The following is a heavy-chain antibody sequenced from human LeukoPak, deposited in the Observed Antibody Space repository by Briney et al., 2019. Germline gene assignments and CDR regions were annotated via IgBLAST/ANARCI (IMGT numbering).Heavy chain of an antibody. CDR1: GFTFSNTW. V-gene: IGHV3-15*01. Sequence: RPGGSLRLSCVASGFTFSNTWMNWVRQAPGKGLEWVGRIMTKTAGGATDYAAPVKGRFTISRDGSKNTVYLQMNSLNTEDTAVYYCTTVRSYWGQGTLVTVSS. CDR2: IMTKTAGGAT. CDR3: TTVRSY. J-gene: IGHJ4*02.